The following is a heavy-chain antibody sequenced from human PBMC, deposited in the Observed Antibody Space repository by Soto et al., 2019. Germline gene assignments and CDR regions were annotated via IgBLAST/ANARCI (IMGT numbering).Heavy chain of an antibody. CDR2: IYHSGST. D-gene: IGHD3-22*01. CDR1: DGSISSSSYY. J-gene: IGHJ6*02. CDR3: ARSPDSSGYYPRWYYYGMDV. V-gene: IGHV4-39*07. Sequence: SETLSLTCTVSDGSISSSSYYWGWIRQPPGKGLEWIGYIYHSGSTYYNPSLKSRVTISVDRSKNQFSLKLSSVTAADTAVYYCARSPDSSGYYPRWYYYGMDVWDQGTTVTVSS.